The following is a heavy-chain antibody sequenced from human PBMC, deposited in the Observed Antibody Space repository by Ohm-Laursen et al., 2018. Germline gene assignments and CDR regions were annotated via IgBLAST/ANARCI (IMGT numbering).Heavy chain of an antibody. Sequence: SSVKVSCKASGGTFSSYAISWVRQAPGQGLEWMGGIIPIFGTANYAQKFQGRVTITADKSTSTAYMELSSLRSEDTAVYYCASMVGCSSTSCPGGYYYYGMDVWGQGTTVTVSS. J-gene: IGHJ6*02. CDR3: ASMVGCSSTSCPGGYYYYGMDV. CDR1: GGTFSSYA. D-gene: IGHD2-2*01. CDR2: IIPIFGTA. V-gene: IGHV1-69*06.